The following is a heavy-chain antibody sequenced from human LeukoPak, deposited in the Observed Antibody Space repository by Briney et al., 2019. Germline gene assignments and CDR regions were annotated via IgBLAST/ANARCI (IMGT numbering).Heavy chain of an antibody. D-gene: IGHD2-2*01. CDR1: GFTFDSYD. Sequence: QPGGSLRLSCAASGFTFDSYDMSWVRQAPGKGLEWVSGISSRGGNTYYADSVKGRFTISRDNSEKLLFLQMNSLRADDTAVYYCVKEPPRYCTRASCFVDNWGQGTLVTVSS. V-gene: IGHV3-23*01. CDR2: ISSRGGNT. J-gene: IGHJ4*02. CDR3: VKEPPRYCTRASCFVDN.